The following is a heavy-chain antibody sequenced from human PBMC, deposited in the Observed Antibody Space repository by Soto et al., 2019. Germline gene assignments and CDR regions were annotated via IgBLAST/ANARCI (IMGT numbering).Heavy chain of an antibody. CDR3: TRGGYCSSTSCYTRYYDYYMDV. D-gene: IGHD2-2*02. CDR2: IYYSGST. V-gene: IGHV4-39*01. CDR1: GGSISSSSYY. J-gene: IGHJ6*03. Sequence: QLQLQESGPGLVKPSETLSLTCTVSGGSISSSSYYWGWIRQPPGKGLEWIGSIYYSGSTYYNPSLKSRVTISVDTSKNQCSLKLSSVTAADTAVYYCTRGGYCSSTSCYTRYYDYYMDVWGKGTTVTVSS.